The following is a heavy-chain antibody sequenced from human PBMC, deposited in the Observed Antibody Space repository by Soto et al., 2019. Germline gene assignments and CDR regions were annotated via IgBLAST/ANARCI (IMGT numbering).Heavy chain of an antibody. J-gene: IGHJ5*02. Sequence: EVQLLESGGGLVQPGGSLRLSCAASGFTFSSYAMSWVRQAPGKGLEWVSAISGSGGSTYYADSVKGRFTISRDNSKKALYLQMNSLRAEDTAVYYCAKDGADYDILTGGSLRGWFDPWGQGTLVTVSS. CDR2: ISGSGGST. V-gene: IGHV3-23*01. D-gene: IGHD3-9*01. CDR3: AKDGADYDILTGGSLRGWFDP. CDR1: GFTFSSYA.